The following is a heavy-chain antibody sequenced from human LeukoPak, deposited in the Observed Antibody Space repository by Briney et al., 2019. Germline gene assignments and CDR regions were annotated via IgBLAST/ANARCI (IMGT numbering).Heavy chain of an antibody. V-gene: IGHV4-39*01. CDR2: IYYSGST. D-gene: IGHD5-18*01. Sequence: SETLSLTCTVSGGSISSSSHYWGWIRQPPGKGLEWIGSIYYSGSTYYNPSLKSRVTISVDTSKNQFSLKLSSVTAADTAVYYCARIMVNWYFDLWGRGTLVTVSS. CDR1: GGSISSSSHY. J-gene: IGHJ2*01. CDR3: ARIMVNWYFDL.